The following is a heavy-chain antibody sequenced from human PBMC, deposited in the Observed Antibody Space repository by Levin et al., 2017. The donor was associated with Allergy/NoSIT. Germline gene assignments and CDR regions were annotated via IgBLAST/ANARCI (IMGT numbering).Heavy chain of an antibody. D-gene: IGHD6-13*01. CDR1: GFTFRTYA. CDR2: ITYDGYNK. V-gene: IGHV3-30*04. CDR3: ARGGGYSTKALDWFDP. Sequence: GGSLRLSCAASGFTFRTYAMHWVRQAPGKGLEWVAVITYDGYNKYYAASVKGRFTISRDNSKNTLYLQMNSLRPEDTAVYFCARGGGYSTKALDWFDPWGQGTLVTVSS. J-gene: IGHJ5*02.